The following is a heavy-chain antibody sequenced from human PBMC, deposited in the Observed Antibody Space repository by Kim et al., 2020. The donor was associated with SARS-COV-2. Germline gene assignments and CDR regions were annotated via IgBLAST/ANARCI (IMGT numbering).Heavy chain of an antibody. Sequence: VKGRFTISRDNSKNTLYLQMNSLRAEDTAVYYCAREQGIAAAGTYYGMDVWGQGTTVTVSS. V-gene: IGHV3-66*01. D-gene: IGHD6-13*01. CDR3: AREQGIAAAGTYYGMDV. J-gene: IGHJ6*02.